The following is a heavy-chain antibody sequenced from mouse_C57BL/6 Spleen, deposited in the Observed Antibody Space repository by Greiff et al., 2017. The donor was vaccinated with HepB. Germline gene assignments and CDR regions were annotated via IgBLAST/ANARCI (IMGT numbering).Heavy chain of an antibody. Sequence: EVQLQESGGGLVKPGGSLKLSCAASGFTFSDYGMHWVRQAPEKGLEWVAYISSGSSTIYYADTVKGRFTISRDNAKNTLFLQMTSLRSEDTAMYYCARQGIYDGYYVYFDYWGQGTTLTVSS. D-gene: IGHD2-3*01. CDR1: GFTFSDYG. V-gene: IGHV5-17*01. J-gene: IGHJ2*01. CDR3: ARQGIYDGYYVYFDY. CDR2: ISSGSSTI.